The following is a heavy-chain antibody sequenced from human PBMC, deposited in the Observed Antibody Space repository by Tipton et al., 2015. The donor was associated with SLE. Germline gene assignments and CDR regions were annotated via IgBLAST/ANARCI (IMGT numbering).Heavy chain of an antibody. CDR2: VSFNGIT. CDR3: ARQNEYSDGGFTYGAAVVGLLDS. J-gene: IGHJ4*02. CDR1: GDSINSYY. Sequence: TLSLTCSVSGDSINSYYWSWIRQTPGKGLEWIGYVSFNGITNYNPSLESRVSISLDRSRNQISLRLTSVTAADTAVYYCARQNEYSDGGFTYGAAVVGLLDSWGQGTLVTVSS. D-gene: IGHD2-21*01. V-gene: IGHV4-59*01.